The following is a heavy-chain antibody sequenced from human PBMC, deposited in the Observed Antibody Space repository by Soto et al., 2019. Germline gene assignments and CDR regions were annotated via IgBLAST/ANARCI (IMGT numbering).Heavy chain of an antibody. V-gene: IGHV3-11*01. Sequence: QVHLEESGGGLVKPGGSLRLSCTASGFTFSDYYMSWIRQAPGKGLEWISDISDSGRITHHADSVEGRFTISRDNAKDSLCLQLNNLRPEDSAIYYCARDHGGGGLALEYWGQGTLVSVSS. D-gene: IGHD3-16*01. J-gene: IGHJ4*02. CDR1: GFTFSDYY. CDR3: ARDHGGGGLALEY. CDR2: ISDSGRIT.